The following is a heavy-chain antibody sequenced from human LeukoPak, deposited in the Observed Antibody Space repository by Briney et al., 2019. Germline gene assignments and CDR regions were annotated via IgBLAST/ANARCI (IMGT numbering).Heavy chain of an antibody. Sequence: PSETLSLTCTVTGGSISSSSYYWGWIRQPPGKGLEWIGSIYYSGSTYYNPSLKSRVTISVDTSKNQFSLKLSSVTAADTAVYYCARGPGVWSGYTKFDPWGQGTLVTVSS. CDR1: GGSISSSSYY. CDR3: ARGPGVWSGYTKFDP. J-gene: IGHJ5*02. V-gene: IGHV4-39*07. CDR2: IYYSGST. D-gene: IGHD3-3*01.